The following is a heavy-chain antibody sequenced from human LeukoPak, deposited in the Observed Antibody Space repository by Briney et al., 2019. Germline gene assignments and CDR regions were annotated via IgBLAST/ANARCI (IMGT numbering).Heavy chain of an antibody. CDR2: IIPILGIA. J-gene: IGHJ6*02. Sequence: SVKVSCKASGGTFSSYAISWVRQAPGQGLEWMGRIIPILGIANYAQKFQGRVTITADKSTSTAYMELSSLRSEDTAVYYCARDPYDYVWGSSGMDVWGQGTTITVSS. CDR3: ARDPYDYVWGSSGMDV. D-gene: IGHD3-16*01. V-gene: IGHV1-69*04. CDR1: GGTFSSYA.